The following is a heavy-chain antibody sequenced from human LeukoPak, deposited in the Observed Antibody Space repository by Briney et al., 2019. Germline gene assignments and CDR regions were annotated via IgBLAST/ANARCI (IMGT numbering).Heavy chain of an antibody. Sequence: SETLSLTCTVSGGSISSYYWSWIRQPPGKGLEWIGYIYYSGSTNYNPSLRSRVTISVDTSKNQFSLKLSSVTAADTAVYYCARVGEYSGSENWFDPWGQGTLVTVS. CDR2: IYYSGST. CDR3: ARVGEYSGSENWFDP. J-gene: IGHJ5*02. D-gene: IGHD1-26*01. CDR1: GGSISSYY. V-gene: IGHV4-59*01.